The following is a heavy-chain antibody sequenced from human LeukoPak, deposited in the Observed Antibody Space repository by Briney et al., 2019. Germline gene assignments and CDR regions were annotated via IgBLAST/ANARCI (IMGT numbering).Heavy chain of an antibody. J-gene: IGHJ6*03. CDR1: GFTFSSYG. CDR3: AKDSESSSGWLRYYYYYMDV. V-gene: IGHV3-30*18. CDR2: ISYDGSNK. D-gene: IGHD6-19*01. Sequence: GGSLRLSCAASGFTFSSYGMHWVRQAPGKGLEWVAVISYDGSNKYYADSVKGRFTISRDNSKNTLYLQMNSLRAEDTAVYYCAKDSESSSGWLRYYYYYMDVWGKGTTVTVSS.